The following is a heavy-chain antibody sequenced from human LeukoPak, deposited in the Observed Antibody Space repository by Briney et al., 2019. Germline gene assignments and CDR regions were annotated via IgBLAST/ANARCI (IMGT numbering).Heavy chain of an antibody. CDR1: GGSISSSSYY. CDR2: IYYSGST. Sequence: NPSETLSLTFTVSGGSISSSSYYWGWIRQPPGKRLEWIGSIYYSGSTYYNPSLRSRVTISIDTSKKHFFLKLKSVTAADTAVYYCATGYGDFRVEGRYFYSWGQGTLVTVSS. J-gene: IGHJ4*02. CDR3: ATGYGDFRVEGRYFYS. V-gene: IGHV4-39*07. D-gene: IGHD4-17*01.